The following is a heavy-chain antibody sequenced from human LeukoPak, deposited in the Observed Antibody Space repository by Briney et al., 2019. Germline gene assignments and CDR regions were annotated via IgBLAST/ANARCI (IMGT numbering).Heavy chain of an antibody. J-gene: IGHJ4*02. D-gene: IGHD6-19*01. CDR2: IYPGDSDT. CDR3: ARRGNSGWSRGPYFDY. V-gene: IGHV5-51*01. CDR1: GYSFTSYW. Sequence: GESLKISCKGSGYSFTSYWIGWVRQMPGKGLEWMGIIYPGDSDTRYSPSLQGQVTISADKSISTAYLQWSSLKASDTAIYYCARRGNSGWSRGPYFDYWGQGTLVTVSS.